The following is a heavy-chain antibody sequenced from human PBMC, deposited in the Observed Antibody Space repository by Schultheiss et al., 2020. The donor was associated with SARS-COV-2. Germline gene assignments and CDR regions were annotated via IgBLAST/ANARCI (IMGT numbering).Heavy chain of an antibody. J-gene: IGHJ4*02. V-gene: IGHV3-53*01. CDR3: AKDHKDVDTAMVDFDY. CDR1: GFTVSSNY. Sequence: GGSLGLSCAASGFTVSSNYMSWVRQAPGKGLEWVSVIYSGGSTYYADSVKGRFTISRDNSKNTLYLQMNSLRAEDTAVYYCAKDHKDVDTAMVDFDYWGQGTLVTVSS. CDR2: IYSGGST. D-gene: IGHD5-18*01.